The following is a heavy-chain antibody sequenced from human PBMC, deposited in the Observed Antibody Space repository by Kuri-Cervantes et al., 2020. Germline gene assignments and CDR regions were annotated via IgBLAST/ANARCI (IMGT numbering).Heavy chain of an antibody. D-gene: IGHD3-3*01. V-gene: IGHV3-74*01. CDR2: INSDGSST. CDR1: GFTFSSYW. Sequence: GGSLRLSCAASGFTFSSYWMHWVRQAPGKGLVWVSRINSDGSSTSYADSVKGRFTISRDSAKNTLYLQMNSLRAEDTAVYYCARDRFWEYYYYMDVWGKGTTVTVSS. J-gene: IGHJ6*03. CDR3: ARDRFWEYYYYMDV.